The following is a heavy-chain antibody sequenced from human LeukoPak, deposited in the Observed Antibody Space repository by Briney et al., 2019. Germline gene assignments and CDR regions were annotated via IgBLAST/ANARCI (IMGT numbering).Heavy chain of an antibody. V-gene: IGHV4-39*07. J-gene: IGHJ6*02. D-gene: IGHD4-23*01. Sequence: SETLSLTCTVSGGSISSSSFYWGWIRQPPGKGLEWIGSIYHSGTTYYNPSLKSRVTISVDTSKNQFSLNLSSVTAADTAIYYCAREVWGDGKPYHYYGMDVWGQGTTVTVSS. CDR3: AREVWGDGKPYHYYGMDV. CDR1: GGSISSSSFY. CDR2: IYHSGTT.